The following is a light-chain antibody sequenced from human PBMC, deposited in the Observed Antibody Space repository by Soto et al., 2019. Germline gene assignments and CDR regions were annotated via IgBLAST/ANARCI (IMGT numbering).Light chain of an antibody. CDR2: AAS. V-gene: IGKV1-39*01. Sequence: DIQMTQSPSSLSASVGDRVTITCRASQSISSYLNWYQQKPGKAPKLLIYAASSLQSGVPSRFSGGGSGTDFTLTIGSLQPEDFATYYCQQGYSTPRGAFGQGTKVEIK. CDR3: QQGYSTPRGA. J-gene: IGKJ1*01. CDR1: QSISSY.